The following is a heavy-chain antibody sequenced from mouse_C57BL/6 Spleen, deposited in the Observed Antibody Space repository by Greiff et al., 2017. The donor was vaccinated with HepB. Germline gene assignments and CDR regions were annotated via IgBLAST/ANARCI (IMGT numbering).Heavy chain of an antibody. CDR2: ISSGGSYT. Sequence: DVQLQEPGGDLVKPGGSLKLSCAASGFTFSSYGMSWVRQTPDKRLEWVATISSGGSYTYYPDSVKGRFTISRDNAKNTLYLQMSSLKSEDTAMYYCARHTIVTTYYAMDYWGQGTSVTVSS. V-gene: IGHV5-6*01. CDR1: GFTFSSYG. D-gene: IGHD2-5*01. CDR3: ARHTIVTTYYAMDY. J-gene: IGHJ4*01.